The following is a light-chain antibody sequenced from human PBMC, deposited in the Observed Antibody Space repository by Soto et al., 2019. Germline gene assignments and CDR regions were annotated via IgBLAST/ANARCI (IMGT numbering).Light chain of an antibody. V-gene: IGKV3-15*01. CDR2: GAS. CDR1: QSVSSN. Sequence: EILITQSPATLSVSPGERATLSCRAGQSVSSNLAWYQQTHGQAPRLLIYGASTRDTGIPARFSGIWSWTDFTLPLSRLEPEDFEVDYCQQRSNWPPTFGQGTKVDI. J-gene: IGKJ1*01. CDR3: QQRSNWPPT.